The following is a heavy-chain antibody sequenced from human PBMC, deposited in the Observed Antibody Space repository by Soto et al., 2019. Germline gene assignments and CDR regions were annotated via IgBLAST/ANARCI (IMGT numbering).Heavy chain of an antibody. D-gene: IGHD3-3*01. CDR2: IYYSGST. Sequence: PSETMSLTCNVSGCSISSGGYYWSWIRQHPGKGLEWIGYIYYSGSTYYNPSLKSRVTISVDTSKNQFSLKLSSVTAADTAVYYCARASYDFWSGYSYWGQGTLVTVSS. CDR3: ARASYDFWSGYSY. CDR1: GCSISSGGYY. J-gene: IGHJ4*02. V-gene: IGHV4-31*03.